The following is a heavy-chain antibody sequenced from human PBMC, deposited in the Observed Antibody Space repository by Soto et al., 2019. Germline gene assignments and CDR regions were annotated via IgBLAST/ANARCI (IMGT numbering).Heavy chain of an antibody. CDR1: GFTFSSFA. Sequence: EVQLLESGGGLVQPARSLRLSCGASGFTFSSFAMSWVRQAPGKGLECVSTISGYGGTAYYADSVKGRFTISRDNSKNTLYLQMNSLRAEDTAIYYCAKAFYSDGSGFYYLYYFDHWGQGAPVTVSS. J-gene: IGHJ4*02. CDR3: AKAFYSDGSGFYYLYYFDH. CDR2: ISGYGGTA. D-gene: IGHD3-22*01. V-gene: IGHV3-23*01.